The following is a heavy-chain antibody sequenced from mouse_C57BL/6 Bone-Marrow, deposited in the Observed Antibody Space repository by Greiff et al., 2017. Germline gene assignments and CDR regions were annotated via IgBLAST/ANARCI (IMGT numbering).Heavy chain of an antibody. V-gene: IGHV1-55*01. J-gene: IGHJ2*01. CDR3: ARSCPVERSFDF. CDR2: IYPTSGRT. CDR1: GYTFTSYW. Sequence: QVQLQQTGAELVKPGASVKMSCKASGYTFTSYWITWVKQRPGQGLAWIGVIYPTSGRTNYNEKFKRKALLTVDTSSNTAYMQLSSLTSEDSAVFYCARSCPVERSFDFWGRGNTLTVSS.